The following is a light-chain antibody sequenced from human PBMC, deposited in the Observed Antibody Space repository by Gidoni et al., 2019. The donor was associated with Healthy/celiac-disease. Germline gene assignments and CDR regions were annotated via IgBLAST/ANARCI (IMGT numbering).Light chain of an antibody. V-gene: IGLV2-14*01. Sequence: QSALTQPASVSGSPGPSITISCTGTSSDVGGYNYVSWYQQHPGKAPKLMIYDVSNRPSGVSNRFSGSKSGNTASLTISGLQAEDEADYYCSSYTSSTFLVFGGGTKLTVL. CDR2: DVS. J-gene: IGLJ3*02. CDR1: SSDVGGYNY. CDR3: SSYTSSTFLV.